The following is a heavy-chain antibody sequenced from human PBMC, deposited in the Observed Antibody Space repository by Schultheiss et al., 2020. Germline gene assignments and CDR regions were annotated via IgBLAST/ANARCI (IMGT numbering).Heavy chain of an antibody. CDR1: GGSISSGSHY. CDR2: VYSSGST. V-gene: IGHV4-61*02. CDR3: ARDLSSYYYYGMDV. J-gene: IGHJ6*02. Sequence: SETLSLTCTVSGGSISSGSHYWSWIRQPAGKGLEWIGRVYSSGSTNYNPSLKSRVTISIDTSKNQFSLKLSSVTAADTAVYYCARDLSSYYYYGMDVWGQGTTVTVSS. D-gene: IGHD5/OR15-5a*01.